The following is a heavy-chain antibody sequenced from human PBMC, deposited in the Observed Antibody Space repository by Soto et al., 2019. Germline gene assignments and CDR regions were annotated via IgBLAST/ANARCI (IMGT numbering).Heavy chain of an antibody. D-gene: IGHD1-26*01. J-gene: IGHJ5*02. CDR1: GYTFTSYC. CDR3: ARSGSYYDWFDL. Sequence: ASGKGSSEASGYTFTSYCMSWERQAPGQGLEWMGWISAYNGNTNYAQKLQGRVTMTTDTSTSTAYMELRSLRSDDTAVYYCARSGSYYDWFDLWGQGTLVTVSS. V-gene: IGHV1-18*04. CDR2: ISAYNGNT.